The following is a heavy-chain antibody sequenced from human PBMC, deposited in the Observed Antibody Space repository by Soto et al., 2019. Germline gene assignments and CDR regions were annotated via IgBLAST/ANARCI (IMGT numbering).Heavy chain of an antibody. CDR1: GGSFSGYY. CDR2: INHSGST. V-gene: IGHV4-34*01. CDR3: ARKSTIAPREVFSDDYYGVDV. J-gene: IGHJ6*02. Sequence: QVHLQQWGAGLLKPSETLSLTCAVYGGSFSGYYWTWIRQPPGKGLEWIGEINHSGSTNYTPSLKSRVTISVDTSTNEVSLKLSSVTAADTAVYYCARKSTIAPREVFSDDYYGVDVWGQGTTVTVSS. D-gene: IGHD6-6*01.